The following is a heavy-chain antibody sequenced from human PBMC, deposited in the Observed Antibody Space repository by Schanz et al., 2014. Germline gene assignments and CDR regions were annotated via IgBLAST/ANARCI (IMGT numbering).Heavy chain of an antibody. CDR1: GGSISGSY. Sequence: QVQLQESGPGLVKPSETLSLTCTVSGGSISGSYWSWIRQPPGKGLEWIGYIYYSGSTDYNPSLKSRVTMSVDTSKNQFSLKLSSVTAADTAVYYCARDDAWAFDYWGHGTLVTVSS. V-gene: IGHV4-59*01. CDR2: IYYSGST. J-gene: IGHJ4*01. CDR3: ARDDAWAFDY. D-gene: IGHD7-27*01.